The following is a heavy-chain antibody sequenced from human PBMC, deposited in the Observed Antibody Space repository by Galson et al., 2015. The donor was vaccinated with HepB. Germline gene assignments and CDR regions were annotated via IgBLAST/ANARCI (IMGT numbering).Heavy chain of an antibody. CDR2: IKQDGSEK. J-gene: IGHJ4*02. CDR1: GFIFSSYG. Sequence: SLRLSCAASGFIFSSYGMRWVRQAPGKGLEWVANIKQDGSEKYYVDSVKGRFTISRDNAKNSLYLQMNSLRAEDTAVYYCARGTAPGSGCYSYWGQGTLVTVSS. D-gene: IGHD1-26*01. CDR3: ARGTAPGSGCYSY. V-gene: IGHV3-7*03.